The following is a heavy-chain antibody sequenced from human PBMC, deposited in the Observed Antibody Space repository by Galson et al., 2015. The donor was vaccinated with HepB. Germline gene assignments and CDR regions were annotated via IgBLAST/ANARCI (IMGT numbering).Heavy chain of an antibody. Sequence: SVKVSCKASGGTFSSYAISWVRQAPGQGLEWMGGIIPIFGTANYAQKFQGRVTITADESTSTAYMELSSLRSEDTAVYYCARRKGRGREAFDIWGQGTMVTVSS. CDR3: ARRKGRGREAFDI. CDR1: GGTFSSYA. J-gene: IGHJ3*02. CDR2: IIPIFGTA. D-gene: IGHD5-12*01. V-gene: IGHV1-69*13.